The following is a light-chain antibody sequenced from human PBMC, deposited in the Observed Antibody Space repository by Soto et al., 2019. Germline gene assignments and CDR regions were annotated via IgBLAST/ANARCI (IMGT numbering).Light chain of an antibody. CDR2: GAS. V-gene: IGKV3-20*01. CDR1: QTISSSY. J-gene: IGKJ1*01. CDR3: QQYDSPPLT. Sequence: EIVLTQSPGTLSLSPGERGTLSCRASQTISSSYLAWYQQRSGQAPRLLIYGASNRAAGISGRFSGSGSGTDFTLTISRLEPEDFALYFCQQYDSPPLTFGHGTTVEV.